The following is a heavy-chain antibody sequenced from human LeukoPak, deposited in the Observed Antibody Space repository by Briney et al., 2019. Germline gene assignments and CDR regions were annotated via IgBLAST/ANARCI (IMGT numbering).Heavy chain of an antibody. CDR1: GLSFSEYG. CDR3: AKDLLLGFGELPGMFDS. J-gene: IGHJ4*02. Sequence: PGGSLRLSCAASGLSFSEYGMTWVRQAPGGGLEWVSGVSDSGDRAYYADSVKGRFTISRDNSKNMVYLQMNSLRVDDTAVYYCAKDLLLGFGELPGMFDSWGRGTLVTVSS. CDR2: VSDSGDRA. D-gene: IGHD3-10*01. V-gene: IGHV3-23*01.